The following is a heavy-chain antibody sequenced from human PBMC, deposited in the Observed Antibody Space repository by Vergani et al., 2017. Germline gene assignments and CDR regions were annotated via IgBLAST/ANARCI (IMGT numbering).Heavy chain of an antibody. CDR3: ATKSCGTPGCQIGYFRE. J-gene: IGHJ1*01. D-gene: IGHD1-1*01. V-gene: IGHV3-30*03. CDR2: ISYDGTQK. Sequence: QVQLVASGGGVVQPGRSLRLSCAASGFTSSYYGMHWVRQAPGKGLEWVAVISYDGTQKYYADSVKGRFTISRDNSKSTLYLQMNSLRTEDTAVYYCATKSCGTPGCQIGYFREWGQGTLVTVSS. CDR1: GFTSSYYG.